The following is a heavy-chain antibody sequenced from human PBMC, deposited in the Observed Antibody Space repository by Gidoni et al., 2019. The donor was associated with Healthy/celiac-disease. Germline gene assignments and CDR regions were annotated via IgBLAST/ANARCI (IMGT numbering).Heavy chain of an antibody. D-gene: IGHD3-10*01. CDR1: GFTFSRYW. CDR2: IKQDGSEK. CDR3: ARDGSGSYFMMADAFDI. Sequence: EVQLVESGGGLVQPGGSLRLSCAASGFTFSRYWMSWVRQAPGKGLEWVANIKQDGSEKYYVDSVKGRFTISRDNAKNSLYLQMNSLRAEDTAVYYCARDGSGSYFMMADAFDIWGQGTMVTVSS. V-gene: IGHV3-7*01. J-gene: IGHJ3*02.